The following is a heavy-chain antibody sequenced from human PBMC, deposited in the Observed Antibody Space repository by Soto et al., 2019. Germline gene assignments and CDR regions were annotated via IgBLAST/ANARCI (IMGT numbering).Heavy chain of an antibody. J-gene: IGHJ6*02. CDR3: ARQSSDAFWNGMDV. Sequence: QLQLQESGPGLVKPSETLSLTCTVSGGSISSSSYYWGWIRQPPGKGLEWIGSIYYSGSTYYNPSLKSRLTISADPSKYQFSLTLSSVTSADTAVYYCARQSSDAFWNGMDVWGPGATVTVSS. CDR1: GGSISSSSYY. V-gene: IGHV4-39*01. CDR2: IYYSGST. D-gene: IGHD1-1*01.